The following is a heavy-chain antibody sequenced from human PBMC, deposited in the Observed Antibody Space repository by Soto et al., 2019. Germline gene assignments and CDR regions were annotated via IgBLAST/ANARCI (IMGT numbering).Heavy chain of an antibody. J-gene: IGHJ6*02. D-gene: IGHD3-10*01. Sequence: PSETLSLTCTVSGGSVSSGSYYWGWIRQLPGKRLECLGSVYYSGSTYYTPSLKSRVTMSVDTPKNQFSLKLSSVTAADTAAFYCARRGYGPGFPYYYGMDVWGQGTTVTVSS. CDR2: VYYSGST. CDR3: ARRGYGPGFPYYYGMDV. V-gene: IGHV4-39*07. CDR1: GGSVSSGSYY.